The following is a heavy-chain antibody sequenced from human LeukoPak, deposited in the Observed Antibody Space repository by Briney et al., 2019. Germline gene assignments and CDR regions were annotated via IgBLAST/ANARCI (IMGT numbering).Heavy chain of an antibody. CDR1: GYSFTSYC. J-gene: IGHJ1*01. CDR2: IYPGDSDT. D-gene: IGHD3-9*01. CDR3: ARQSTGLGYFQH. Sequence: GEALKISCKGSGYSFTSYCIGWVRQMPGEGVEWMGIIYPGDSDTRYSPSFQSHVTISADKSISTAYLQWSSLKASHTAMYYCARQSTGLGYFQHWGQGTLVTVSS. V-gene: IGHV5-51*01.